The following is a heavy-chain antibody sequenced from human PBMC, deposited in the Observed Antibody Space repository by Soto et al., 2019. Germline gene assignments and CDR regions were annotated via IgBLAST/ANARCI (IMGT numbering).Heavy chain of an antibody. J-gene: IGHJ6*02. D-gene: IGHD5-18*01. CDR1: GYSFTSYW. CDR3: ARRTAMVTFGYYYGMDV. V-gene: IGHV5-51*01. Sequence: GESLKISCKGSGYSFTSYWIGWVRQMPGKGLEWMGIIYPGDSDTRYSPSFQGQVTISADKSISTAYLQWSSLKASDTAMYYCARRTAMVTFGYYYGMDVWGQGTTVTVSS. CDR2: IYPGDSDT.